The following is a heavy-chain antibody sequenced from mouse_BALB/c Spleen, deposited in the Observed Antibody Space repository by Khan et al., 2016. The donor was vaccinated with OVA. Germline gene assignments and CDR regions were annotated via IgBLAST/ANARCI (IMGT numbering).Heavy chain of an antibody. V-gene: IGHV5-9-3*01. Sequence: EVQLQESGGGVVKPGGSLKLSCSASGFTFSSFAMSWVRQTPEKRLEWVATISTGGHYTFYPDSVKGRFTISRDNARNTLYLQMSSLRSEDTAMYYWARSLVDYYAMDYWGQGPAVTVAS. J-gene: IGHJ4*01. CDR1: GFTFSSFA. D-gene: IGHD2-2*01. CDR2: ISTGGHYT. CDR3: ARSLVDYYAMDY.